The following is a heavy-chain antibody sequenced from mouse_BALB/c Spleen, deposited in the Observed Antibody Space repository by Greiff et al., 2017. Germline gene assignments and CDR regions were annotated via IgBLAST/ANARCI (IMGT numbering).Heavy chain of an antibody. V-gene: IGHV5-12-1*01. CDR2: ISSGGGST. D-gene: IGHD1-1*01. CDR1: GFAFSSYD. CDR3: ARPSSLYAMDY. J-gene: IGHJ4*01. Sequence: EVQRVESGGGLVKPGGSLKLSCAASGFAFSSYDMSWVRQTPEKRLEWVAYISSGGGSTYYPDTVKGRFTISRDNAKNTLYLQMSSLKSEDTAMYYCARPSSLYAMDYWGQGTSVTVSS.